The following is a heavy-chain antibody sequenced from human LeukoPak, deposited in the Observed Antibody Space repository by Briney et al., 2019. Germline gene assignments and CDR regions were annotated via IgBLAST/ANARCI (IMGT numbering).Heavy chain of an antibody. J-gene: IGHJ4*02. V-gene: IGHV1-2*06. CDR3: ARDYCSSTSCLFDY. Sequence: ASVKVSCKASGYTFTGYHMHWVRQAPGQGLGWMGRINPNSGDTNYAQKFQGRVTMTRDTSISTAYVELSRLSSDDTAVYYCARDYCSSTSCLFDYWGQGTLVTVSS. D-gene: IGHD2-2*01. CDR1: GYTFTGYH. CDR2: INPNSGDT.